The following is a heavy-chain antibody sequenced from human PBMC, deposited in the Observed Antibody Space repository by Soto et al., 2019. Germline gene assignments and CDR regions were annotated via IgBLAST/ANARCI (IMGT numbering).Heavy chain of an antibody. J-gene: IGHJ3*02. CDR3: AREGSSGYYYLDAFDI. V-gene: IGHV4-61*01. Sequence: ETLSLTCTISGGYVSSGSYYWSWIRQPPGKGLEWIGYIYYSGSTNYNPSLKSRVTISVDTSKNQFSLKLSSVTAADTAVCYCAREGSSGYYYLDAFDIWGQGTMVTVSS. D-gene: IGHD3-22*01. CDR2: IYYSGST. CDR1: GGYVSSGSYY.